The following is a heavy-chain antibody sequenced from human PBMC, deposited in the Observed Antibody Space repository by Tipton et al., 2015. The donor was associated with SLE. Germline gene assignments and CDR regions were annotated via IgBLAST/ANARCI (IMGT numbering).Heavy chain of an antibody. V-gene: IGHV4-38-2*02. J-gene: IGHJ4*02. Sequence: TLSLTCTVSGYSISSGYYWGWIRQPPGKGLEWIGSIYHSGSTYYNPSLKSRVTISVDTSKNQFSLKLSSVTAADTAVYYCAREPRSGYHAYWGQGTLDIVSS. CDR2: IYHSGST. D-gene: IGHD3-3*01. CDR1: GYSISSGYY. CDR3: AREPRSGYHAY.